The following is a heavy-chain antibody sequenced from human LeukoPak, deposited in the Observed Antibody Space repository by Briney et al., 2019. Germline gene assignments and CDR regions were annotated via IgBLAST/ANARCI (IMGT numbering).Heavy chain of an antibody. J-gene: IGHJ4*02. D-gene: IGHD5-24*01. V-gene: IGHV1-3*01. CDR2: INAGNGNT. CDR1: GYSFSTYT. CDR3: AREIDRDDYNRFFDY. Sequence: ASVKVSCKASGYSFSTYTMNWVRQAPGQRLEWMGWINAGNGNTKYSQKFQGRVTVTRDTSASTAYMEMRSLRSEDTAVYYCAREIDRDDYNRFFDYWGQGTLVTVSS.